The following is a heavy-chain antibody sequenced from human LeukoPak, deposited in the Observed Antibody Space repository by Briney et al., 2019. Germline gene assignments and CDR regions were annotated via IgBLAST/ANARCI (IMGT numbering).Heavy chain of an antibody. Sequence: SETLSLTCAVSGYSISSGYYWGWIRQPPGKGLEWIGSLYHTGSTYYNPSLKSRVTISVDPSKNQFSLKLSSVTAADPAVYYCARGMYYYASGSGYNWFDPWGQGTLVTVSS. J-gene: IGHJ5*02. V-gene: IGHV4-38-2*01. CDR1: GYSISSGYY. D-gene: IGHD3-10*01. CDR2: LYHTGST. CDR3: ARGMYYYASGSGYNWFDP.